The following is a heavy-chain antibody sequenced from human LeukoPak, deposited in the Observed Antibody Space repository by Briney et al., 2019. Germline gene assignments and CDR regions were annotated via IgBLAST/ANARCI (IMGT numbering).Heavy chain of an antibody. CDR3: ARRYVRAFGVVIAFDY. Sequence: SETLSLTCAVYGGSFSGYYWSWIRQPPGKGLEWIGEINHSGSTNYNPSLKSRVTISVDTSKNQFSLKLSSVTAADTAVYYCARRYVRAFGVVIAFDYWGQGTLVTVSS. CDR1: GGSFSGYY. J-gene: IGHJ4*02. D-gene: IGHD3-3*01. CDR2: INHSGST. V-gene: IGHV4-34*01.